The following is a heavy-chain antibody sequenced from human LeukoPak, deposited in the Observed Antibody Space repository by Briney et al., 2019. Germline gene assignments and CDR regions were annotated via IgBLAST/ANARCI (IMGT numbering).Heavy chain of an antibody. CDR2: IKPDGSQK. CDR1: GFIFSHYW. CDR3: AREDMWAFDM. J-gene: IGHJ3*02. V-gene: IGHV3-7*01. Sequence: PGGSLRLSCAASGFIFSHYWMSWVRQAPGKGVEWVANIKPDGSQKDYVDSVKGRFTISGDNAKNSLYLQMDSLRAEDTAMYYCAREDMWAFDMWGQGTMVTVSS. D-gene: IGHD2-15*01.